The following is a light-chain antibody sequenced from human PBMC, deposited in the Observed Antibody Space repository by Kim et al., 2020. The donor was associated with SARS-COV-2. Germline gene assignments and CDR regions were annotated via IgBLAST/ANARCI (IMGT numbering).Light chain of an antibody. CDR3: QQLKSDPYT. Sequence: IQLTQSPSSLFASVGDRVTITCRASQDIRSYLAWYQQKPGKAPKFLISIASTLQSGVPSRFSGSGSGTDFTLTISSLQPEDSATYYCQQLKSDPYTFGQGTKLEI. J-gene: IGKJ2*01. CDR2: IAS. CDR1: QDIRSY. V-gene: IGKV1-9*01.